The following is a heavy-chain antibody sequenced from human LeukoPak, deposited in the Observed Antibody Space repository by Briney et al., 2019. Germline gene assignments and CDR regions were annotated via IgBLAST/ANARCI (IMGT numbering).Heavy chain of an antibody. CDR3: ARDSSSWYYFDY. V-gene: IGHV3-66*01. D-gene: IGHD6-13*01. CDR1: GFTVSSNY. CDR2: IYSGGST. J-gene: IGHJ4*02. Sequence: GGSLRLSCAASGFTVSSNYMSWVRQAPGKGLEWVSVIYSGGSTYYADSVKGRFTISRDNSKNTLYLQMNSLRAEDTAVYYCARDSSSWYYFDYWGQGTLVTVSS.